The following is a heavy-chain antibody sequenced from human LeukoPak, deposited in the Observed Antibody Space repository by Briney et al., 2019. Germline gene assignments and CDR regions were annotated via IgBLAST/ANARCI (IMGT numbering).Heavy chain of an antibody. CDR2: IYSGGST. Sequence: PGGPLRLSCAASGFTVSSNYMSWVRQAPGKGLEWVAVIYSGGSTYYADSVKGRFTISRDNSKNTLYLQMNSLSAEDTAVYYCARDHYGDYVSAFDIWGQGTMVTVSS. D-gene: IGHD4-17*01. J-gene: IGHJ3*02. CDR1: GFTVSSNY. CDR3: ARDHYGDYVSAFDI. V-gene: IGHV3-66*01.